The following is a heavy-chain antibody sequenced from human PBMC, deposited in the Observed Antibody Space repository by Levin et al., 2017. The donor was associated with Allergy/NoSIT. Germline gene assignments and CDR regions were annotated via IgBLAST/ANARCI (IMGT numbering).Heavy chain of an antibody. CDR3: ARVLAYKYYFDY. Sequence: PGGSLRLSCAASGFTFSSYSMNWVRQAPGKGLEWVSSISSSSSYIYYADSVKGRFTISRDNAKNSLYLQMNSLRAEDTAVYYCARVLAYKYYFDYWGQGTLVTVSS. D-gene: IGHD1-14*01. V-gene: IGHV3-21*01. CDR1: GFTFSSYS. CDR2: ISSSSSYI. J-gene: IGHJ4*02.